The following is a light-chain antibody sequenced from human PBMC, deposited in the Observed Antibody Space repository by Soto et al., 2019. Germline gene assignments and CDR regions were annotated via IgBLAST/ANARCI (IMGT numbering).Light chain of an antibody. CDR3: SSYAGSNNFV. Sequence: QSALTQHPSASGSPGQSVTISCTGTSSDIGAYIYVSWYQQHPGKAPKLMTSEVSRRPSGVPERFSGSKSGNTASLTVSGLQADDEAHYYCSSYAGSNNFVFGTGTKVTVL. CDR2: EVS. J-gene: IGLJ1*01. CDR1: SSDIGAYIY. V-gene: IGLV2-8*01.